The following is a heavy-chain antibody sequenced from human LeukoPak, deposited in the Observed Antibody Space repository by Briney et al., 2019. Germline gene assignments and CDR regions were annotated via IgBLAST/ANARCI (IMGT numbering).Heavy chain of an antibody. J-gene: IGHJ4*02. CDR1: GYTFTSYG. CDR2: MSAYNGNT. V-gene: IGHV1-18*01. D-gene: IGHD3-9*01. Sequence: GASVKVSCKASGYTFTSYGISWVRQAPGQGLEWMGWMSAYNGNTNYAQKLQGRVTMTTDTSTSTAYMELRSLRSDDTAVYYCARDPHDYDILTGYLAPPTNFDYWGQGTLVTVSS. CDR3: ARDPHDYDILTGYLAPPTNFDY.